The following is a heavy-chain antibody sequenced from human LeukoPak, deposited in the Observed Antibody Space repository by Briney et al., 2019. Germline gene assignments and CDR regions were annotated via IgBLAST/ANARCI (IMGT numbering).Heavy chain of an antibody. CDR2: INHSGST. CDR1: GGSFSGYY. CDR3: ARSSYVWGSYRMFDY. J-gene: IGHJ4*02. Sequence: SETLSLTCAVYGGSFSGYYWSWIRQPPGKGLEWIGEINHSGSTNYNPSLKSRVTISVDTSKNQFSLKLSSVTAADTAVYYCARSSYVWGSYRMFDYWGQGTLVTVSS. V-gene: IGHV4-34*01. D-gene: IGHD3-16*02.